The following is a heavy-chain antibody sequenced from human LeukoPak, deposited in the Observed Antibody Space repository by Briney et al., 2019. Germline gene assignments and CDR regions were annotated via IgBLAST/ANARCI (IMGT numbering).Heavy chain of an antibody. V-gene: IGHV3-48*03. CDR2: ISSTGRIT. CDR3: ARDSYGNSGYYYVSDY. J-gene: IGHJ4*02. D-gene: IGHD3-22*01. CDR1: GLSISSYE. Sequence: GGSLRLSCVVSGLSISSYEMNWVRQAPGKGLEWVSYISSTGRITYYADSVKGRFTISRDNAKNSLYLQMNSLRDEDTAVYYCARDSYGNSGYYYVSDYWGQGTLVTVSS.